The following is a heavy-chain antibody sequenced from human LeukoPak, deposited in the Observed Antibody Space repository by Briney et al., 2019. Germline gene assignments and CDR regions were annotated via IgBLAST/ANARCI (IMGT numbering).Heavy chain of an antibody. CDR3: AREYFGSSDP. J-gene: IGHJ5*02. CDR2: ICTSGST. V-gene: IGHV4-4*07. CDR1: GGSISRYS. Sequence: SETLSLTCSVSGGSISRYSWSWIRQPAGKGLEWIGRICTSGSTNYNPSLKSRVTMSVDTSKNQFSLKLSSVTAADTAVYYCAREYFGSSDPWGQGTLVTVSS. D-gene: IGHD3-9*01.